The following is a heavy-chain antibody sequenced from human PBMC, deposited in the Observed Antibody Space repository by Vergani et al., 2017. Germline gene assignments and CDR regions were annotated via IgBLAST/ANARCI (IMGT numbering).Heavy chain of an antibody. CDR3: VKDVPSLDR. CDR1: GFTFSDFG. J-gene: IGHJ5*02. CDR2: IRSDENHQ. V-gene: IGHV3-30*02. Sequence: QVHLVESGGGVVQSGGSLRLSCVASGFTFSDFGMHWVRQTPGEGLECVAFIRSDENHQYYGDSVKGRFTISRDNSKNTVYLQMTGLRVEDTAVYYCVKDVPSLDRWLQGTQVTDSS.